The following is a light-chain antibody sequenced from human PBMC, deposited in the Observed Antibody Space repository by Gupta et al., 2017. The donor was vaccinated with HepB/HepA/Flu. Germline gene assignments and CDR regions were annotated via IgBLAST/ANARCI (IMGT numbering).Light chain of an antibody. Sequence: IQMTQSLSTLSASVGDRVTITCLASQSISSWLAWYQQKPGKAPKFLIYRASTLESGVPSSFSGSGSGTEFTLTISSLQPDDFATYCQQYDDYPLTFGGGTRVEI. CDR3: QQYDDYPLT. J-gene: IGKJ4*01. CDR1: QSISSW. CDR2: RAS. V-gene: IGKV1-5*03.